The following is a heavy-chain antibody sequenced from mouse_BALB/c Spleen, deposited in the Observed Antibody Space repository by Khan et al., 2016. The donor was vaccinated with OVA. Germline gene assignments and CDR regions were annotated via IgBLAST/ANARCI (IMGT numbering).Heavy chain of an antibody. CDR3: AREGAYYRSDGWFAY. V-gene: IGHV1-4*01. CDR2: INPTSTYT. CDR1: GYTFTSYT. D-gene: IGHD2-14*01. Sequence: QVQLQQSGTELARPGASVKMSCKASGYTFTSYTMHWVKQRPGQGLEWIVYINPTSTYTNYNQKFKDKATLTADKSSITAYMQLSSLTSEDSAVYYCAREGAYYRSDGWFAYWGQGTLVTVSA. J-gene: IGHJ3*01.